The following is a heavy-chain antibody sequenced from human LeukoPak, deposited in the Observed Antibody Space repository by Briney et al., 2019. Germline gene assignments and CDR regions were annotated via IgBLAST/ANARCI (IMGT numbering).Heavy chain of an antibody. V-gene: IGHV1-8*01. Sequence: ASVKVSCKASGYMFTSYDINWVRQATGQGLEWMGWMNPDSGKKGQAQKFQGRITMTRNTSISTAYMELSSLGPEDTAVYYCAKYKGGDYIDSGKRYYLDHWGQGTPVTVPP. CDR2: MNPDSGKK. CDR1: GYMFTSYD. D-gene: IGHD3-10*01. CDR3: AKYKGGDYIDSGKRYYLDH. J-gene: IGHJ4*02.